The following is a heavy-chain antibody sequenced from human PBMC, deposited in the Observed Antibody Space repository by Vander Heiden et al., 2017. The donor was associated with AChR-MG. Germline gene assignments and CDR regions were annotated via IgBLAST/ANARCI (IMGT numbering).Heavy chain of an antibody. CDR2: IYSGSST. CDR1: VFTVSRNY. CDR3: ARDPGKDAFDI. J-gene: IGHJ3*02. D-gene: IGHD3-10*01. V-gene: IGHV3-66*01. Sequence: EVQLVESGGGLVQPGGSLRLSCAASVFTVSRNYMGWVRQAPGKGLEWVSLIYSGSSTYYADSVKGRFTISRDNSKNTLYLQMNSLRVEDTAVYYCARDPGKDAFDIWGQGTMVTVSS.